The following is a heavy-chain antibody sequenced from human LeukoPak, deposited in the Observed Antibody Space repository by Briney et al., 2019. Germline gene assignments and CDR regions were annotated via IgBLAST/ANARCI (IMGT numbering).Heavy chain of an antibody. Sequence: GRSLRLSCAASGFSFDDFAMHWVRQRPGKGLEWVSGISWNTNTIQYADSVKGRFTISRDNAKNSLYLQMNSLRAEDTAVYYCARVGWFGERSFDYWGQGTLVTVSS. CDR1: GFSFDDFA. CDR2: ISWNTNTI. D-gene: IGHD3-10*01. J-gene: IGHJ4*02. CDR3: ARVGWFGERSFDY. V-gene: IGHV3-9*01.